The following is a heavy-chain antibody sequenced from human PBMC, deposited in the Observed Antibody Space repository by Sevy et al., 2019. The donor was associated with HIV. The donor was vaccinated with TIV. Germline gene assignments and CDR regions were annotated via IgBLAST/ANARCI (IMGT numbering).Heavy chain of an antibody. J-gene: IGHJ4*02. CDR3: AKGGSSSPYYFDY. D-gene: IGHD6-13*01. CDR2: ISGSGGST. CDR1: GFTFSSYA. V-gene: IGHV3-23*01. Sequence: GGSLGLSCAASGFTFSSYAMSWVRQAPGKGLEWVSAISGSGGSTYYADSVKGRFTISRDNSKNTLYLQMNSLRAEDTAVYYCAKGGSSSPYYFDYWGQGTLVTVSS.